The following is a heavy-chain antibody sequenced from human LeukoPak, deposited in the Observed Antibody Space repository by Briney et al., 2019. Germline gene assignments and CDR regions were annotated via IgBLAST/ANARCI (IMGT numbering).Heavy chain of an antibody. CDR3: ARQLYSSATV. J-gene: IGHJ6*02. D-gene: IGHD6-25*01. V-gene: IGHV4-39*01. Sequence: PSETLSLTCTVSGGSISSSNYFWGWIRQPPGKGLEWIGNIYYSGSTYYNPSLKSRVTIFVDTSKNQFSLQLSSVTVADTAVYYCARQLYSSATVWGQGTTVTVSS. CDR2: IYYSGST. CDR1: GGSISSSNYF.